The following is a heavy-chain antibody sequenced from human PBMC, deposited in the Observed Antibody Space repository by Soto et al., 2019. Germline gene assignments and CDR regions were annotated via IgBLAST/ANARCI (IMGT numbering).Heavy chain of an antibody. J-gene: IGHJ4*02. CDR2: INHSGST. D-gene: IGHD1-26*01. V-gene: IGHV4-34*01. CDR3: ARGRGIVANRYFDY. CDR1: GGSFSGYY. Sequence: SETLSLTCAVYGGSFSGYYWSWIRQPPGKGLEWIGEINHSGSTNYNPSLKSRVTISVDTSKNQFSLKLSSVTAADTAVYYCARGRGIVANRYFDYWGQGTLVTVSS.